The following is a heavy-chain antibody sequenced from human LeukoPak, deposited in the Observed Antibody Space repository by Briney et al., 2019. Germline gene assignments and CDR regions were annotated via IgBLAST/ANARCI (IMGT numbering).Heavy chain of an antibody. CDR2: IKSKTDGGTT. Sequence: EWVGRIKSKTDGGTTDYAAPVKGRFTISRDDSKNTLYLQMNSLKTEDTAVYYCTTKYENDYWGQGTLVTVSS. CDR3: TTKYENDY. V-gene: IGHV3-15*01. J-gene: IGHJ4*02. D-gene: IGHD2-2*01.